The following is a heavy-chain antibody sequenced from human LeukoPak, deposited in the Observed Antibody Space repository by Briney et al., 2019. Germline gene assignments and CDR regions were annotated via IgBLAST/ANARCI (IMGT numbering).Heavy chain of an antibody. CDR1: GYTFTSYG. Sequence: GASVKVSCKASGYTFTSYGISWVRQAPGQGLEWMGWISAYNGNTNYAQKLQGRVTMTTDTSTSTAYMELRSLRSDDTAVYYCAGGVVLMVYALHYFDYWGQGTLVTVSS. CDR3: AGGVVLMVYALHYFDY. D-gene: IGHD2-8*01. J-gene: IGHJ4*02. CDR2: ISAYNGNT. V-gene: IGHV1-18*01.